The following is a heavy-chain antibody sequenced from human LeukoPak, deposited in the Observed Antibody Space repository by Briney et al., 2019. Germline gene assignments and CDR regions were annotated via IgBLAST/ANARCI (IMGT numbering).Heavy chain of an antibody. J-gene: IGHJ3*02. V-gene: IGHV3-48*03. CDR3: ARSAARGAFDI. Sequence: GGSLRLSCAASGFTFSNYEMNWVRQAPGKGLEWISHISNFGDIIHYADSVEGRFTISRDNAKNSLYLQMNSLRAEDTAVYYCARSAARGAFDIWGQGTMVTVSS. CDR2: ISNFGDII. CDR1: GFTFSNYE.